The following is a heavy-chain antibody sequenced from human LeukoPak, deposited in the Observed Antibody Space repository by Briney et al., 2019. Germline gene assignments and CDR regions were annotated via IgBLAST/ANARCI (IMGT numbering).Heavy chain of an antibody. D-gene: IGHD2/OR15-2a*01. CDR2: IRSGGENT. V-gene: IGHV3-23*01. CDR3: AILSWDGRGSFY. J-gene: IGHJ4*02. CDR1: GFTFSTYS. Sequence: LPGGSLRLSCAASGFTFSTYSMSWVRQAPGKGLEWVSAIRSGGENTYYADSVRGRFTISRDNSRGTLSLQMNSLRAEDMAVYFCAILSWDGRGSFYWGQGTLVTVSS.